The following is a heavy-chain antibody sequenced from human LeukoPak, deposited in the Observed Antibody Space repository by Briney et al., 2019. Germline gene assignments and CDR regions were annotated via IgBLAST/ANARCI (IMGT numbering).Heavy chain of an antibody. V-gene: IGHV4-39*07. CDR3: ARDGEDYDSSGS. CDR1: GGSISSTSYY. CDR2: IYYSGTT. J-gene: IGHJ5*02. Sequence: SETLSLTCTVSGGSISSTSYYWGWIRQPPGKGLEWIGSIYYSGTTYYSPSFKSRVTILVDTSKNLFSLKLSSVTAADTAMYYCARDGEDYDSSGSWGQGTLVTVSS. D-gene: IGHD3-22*01.